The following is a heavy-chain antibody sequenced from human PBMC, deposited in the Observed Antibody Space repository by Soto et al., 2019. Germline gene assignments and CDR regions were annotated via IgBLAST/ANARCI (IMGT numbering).Heavy chain of an antibody. V-gene: IGHV3-72*01. J-gene: IGHJ4*02. D-gene: IGHD3-10*01. CDR2: IRSLANSYPT. Sequence: EVQLVESGGGLVQPGGALRLSCVGSGFTFSDHHMDWVLQAPGKGLEWVGRIRSLANSYPTDYGASVEGRFTISRDDSTDSLSLQLNILKTYGTAVYYCARVFAYRELFFDLWGQGTLVTVSS. CDR1: GFTFSDHH. CDR3: ARVFAYRELFFDL.